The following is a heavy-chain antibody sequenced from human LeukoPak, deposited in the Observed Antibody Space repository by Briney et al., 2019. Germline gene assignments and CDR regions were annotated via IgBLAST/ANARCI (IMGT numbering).Heavy chain of an antibody. CDR1: GFTFSSYA. V-gene: IGHV3-23*01. CDR2: ISGSGGTT. CDR3: AKAPNSSWSPFDY. J-gene: IGHJ4*02. D-gene: IGHD6-13*01. Sequence: GGSLRLSCAASGFTFSSYAMSWVRRPPGEGLQWVSIISGSGGTTFYADSVKGRFTISRDNSKNTLFLQMDSLRAEDTAVYYCAKAPNSSWSPFDYWGQGTLVTVSS.